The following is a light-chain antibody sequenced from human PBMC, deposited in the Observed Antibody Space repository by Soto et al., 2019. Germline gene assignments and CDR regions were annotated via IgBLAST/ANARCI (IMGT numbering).Light chain of an antibody. CDR3: LQHDTYPFT. CDR1: QGINNL. V-gene: IGKV1-17*01. Sequence: DIQMTQSPSSLSASVGDRVTITCRASQGINNLLGWYQQGPGKAPKRLIYAASKLEGGVPSRFSGSGSGTEFTLTISSLQPEDFATYYCLQHDTYPFTFVPGTKVDVK. CDR2: AAS. J-gene: IGKJ3*01.